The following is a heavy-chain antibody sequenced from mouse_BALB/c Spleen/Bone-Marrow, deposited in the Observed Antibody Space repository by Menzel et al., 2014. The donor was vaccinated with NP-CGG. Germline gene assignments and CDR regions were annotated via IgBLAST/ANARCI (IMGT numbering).Heavy chain of an antibody. CDR3: ATMMTDWYFDV. V-gene: IGHV14-3*02. CDR2: IDPANGNT. J-gene: IGHJ1*01. D-gene: IGHD2-4*01. CDR1: GFNIKDTY. Sequence: VQLQQSGAELVKPGASVKLSCTASGFNIKDTYMHWVKQRPEQCLEWIGRIDPANGNTKYDPKFQGKATITADTSSNTAYLQLSGLTSEDTAVYYCATMMTDWYFDVWGAGTTVTVSS.